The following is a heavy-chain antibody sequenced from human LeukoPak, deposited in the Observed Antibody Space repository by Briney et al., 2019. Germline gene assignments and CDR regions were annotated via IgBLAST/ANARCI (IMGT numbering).Heavy chain of an antibody. Sequence: SETLSLTCAVYGGSFSGYYWSWIRQPPGKGLEWIGEINHSGSTNYNPSLKSRVTISVDTSKNQFSLKLSSVTAADTAVYYCARGGRYCSGGSCWPYNWFDPWGQGTLVAVSS. CDR2: INHSGST. CDR3: ARGGRYCSGGSCWPYNWFDP. D-gene: IGHD2-15*01. V-gene: IGHV4-34*01. CDR1: GGSFSGYY. J-gene: IGHJ5*02.